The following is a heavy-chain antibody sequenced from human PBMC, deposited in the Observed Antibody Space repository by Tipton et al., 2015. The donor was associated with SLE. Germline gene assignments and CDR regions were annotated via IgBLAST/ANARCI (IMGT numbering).Heavy chain of an antibody. V-gene: IGHV3-21*01. Sequence: SLRLSCVAPGFTLSVYSMNWVRQAPGKGLEWVSFISSTSSYTFYADSVKGRFTISRGNAKNSLFLQMNSLRAEDTAVYYCARDGRGDYPKGVMDVWGKGTTVTVSS. D-gene: IGHD4-17*01. CDR2: ISSTSSYT. CDR1: GFTLSVYS. CDR3: ARDGRGDYPKGVMDV. J-gene: IGHJ6*04.